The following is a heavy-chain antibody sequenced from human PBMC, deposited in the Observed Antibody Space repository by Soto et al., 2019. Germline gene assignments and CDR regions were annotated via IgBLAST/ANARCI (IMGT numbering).Heavy chain of an antibody. Sequence: RSSLRLSCAASGFTCSSYTMHWGRQAPGKVLEWVAVITYNGNEYYTDSVRGRFTISRDSSRTTVYLQMNSLRPGDTALYYCARELMPAAGSGDFYAMDVWGQGTTVTVSS. CDR1: GFTCSSYT. J-gene: IGHJ6*02. D-gene: IGHD6-13*01. CDR3: ARELMPAAGSGDFYAMDV. V-gene: IGHV3-30*04. CDR2: ITYNGNE.